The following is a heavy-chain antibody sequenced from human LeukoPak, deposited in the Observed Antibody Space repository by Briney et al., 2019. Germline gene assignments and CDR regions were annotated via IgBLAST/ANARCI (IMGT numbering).Heavy chain of an antibody. CDR1: GYTFTGYY. CDR2: FDPEDGET. J-gene: IGHJ4*02. V-gene: IGHV1-24*01. D-gene: IGHD4-23*01. CDR3: ATENGGSNFDY. Sequence: ASVKVSCKASGYTFTGYYMHWVRQAPGKGLEWMGGFDPEDGETIYAQKFQGRVTMTEDTSTDTAYMELSSLRSEDTAVYYCATENGGSNFDYWGQGTLVTVSS.